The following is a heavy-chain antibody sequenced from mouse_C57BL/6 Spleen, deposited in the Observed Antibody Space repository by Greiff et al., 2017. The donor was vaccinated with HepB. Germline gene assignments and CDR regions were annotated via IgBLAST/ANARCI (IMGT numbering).Heavy chain of an antibody. V-gene: IGHV1-80*01. CDR2: IYPGDGDT. CDR3: AREGVYYDYDGIGY. CDR1: GYAFSSYW. J-gene: IGHJ2*01. Sequence: QVQLQQSGAELVKPGASVKISCKASGYAFSSYWMNWVKQRPGKGLEWIGQIYPGDGDTNYNGKFKGKATLTADKSSSTAYMQLSSLTSEDSAVYFCAREGVYYDYDGIGYWGQGTTLTVSS. D-gene: IGHD2-4*01.